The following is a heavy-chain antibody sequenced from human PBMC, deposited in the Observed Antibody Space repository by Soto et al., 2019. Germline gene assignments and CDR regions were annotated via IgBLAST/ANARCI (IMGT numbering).Heavy chain of an antibody. V-gene: IGHV4-30-2*01. CDR1: GGSSYSETYS. CDR2: IYHTGTT. J-gene: IGHJ5*02. CDR3: ARGGDCVTRSCRLQNWFDP. D-gene: IGHD2-2*03. Sequence: TLALTCEVLGGSSYSETYSWSWIRQPPGKGLEWIGYIYHTGTTYSNPSLKSRVTISIDRSKNQFSLTLNSVTAADTAVYFCARGGDCVTRSCRLQNWFDPWGKGTLVP.